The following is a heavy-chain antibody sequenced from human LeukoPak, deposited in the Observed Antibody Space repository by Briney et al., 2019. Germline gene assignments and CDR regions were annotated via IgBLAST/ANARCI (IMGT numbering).Heavy chain of an antibody. CDR3: AREEQLYDILTVPFDI. CDR1: GGSISTGGYS. J-gene: IGHJ3*02. Sequence: SETLSLTCTVSGGSISTGGYSWSWIRQRPGRGLEWIGYLHYSGSTDYNPSLKSRVTISLDTSKNQFSLKLSSVTAADTAMYCCAREEQLYDILTVPFDIWGQGTMVTVSS. CDR2: LHYSGST. V-gene: IGHV4-31*03. D-gene: IGHD3-9*01.